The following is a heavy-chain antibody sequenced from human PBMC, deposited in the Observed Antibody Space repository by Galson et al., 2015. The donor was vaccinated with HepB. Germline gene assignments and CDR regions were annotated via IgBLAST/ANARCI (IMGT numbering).Heavy chain of an antibody. CDR3: ARATLGRFDP. CDR2: ISSSGGTTI. CDR1: GSIFSDYY. D-gene: IGHD2/OR15-2a*01. Sequence: SLRLACAAYGSIFSDYYMTWSRQAPWKGLEWSSYISSSGGTTISYADSVKGRVTISRDNAKNSLYLQMNSLGVEDTAVYYFARATLGRFDPSCHGTLATVAS. J-gene: IGHJ5*02. V-gene: IGHV3-11*01.